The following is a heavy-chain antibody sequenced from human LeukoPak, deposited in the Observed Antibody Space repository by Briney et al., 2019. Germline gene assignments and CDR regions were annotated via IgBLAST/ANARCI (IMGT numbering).Heavy chain of an antibody. CDR1: GYSFTSYW. CDR3: ARAAAVAANYYYYMDV. CDR2: IYPGDSDT. J-gene: IGHJ6*03. D-gene: IGHD6-19*01. V-gene: IGHV5-51*01. Sequence: GESLQISCKGSGYSFTSYWIGWVRQMPGKGLEWMGIIYPGDSDTRYSPSFQGQVTISADKSISTAYLQWSSLKASDTAMYYCARAAAVAANYYYYMDVWGKGTTVTVSS.